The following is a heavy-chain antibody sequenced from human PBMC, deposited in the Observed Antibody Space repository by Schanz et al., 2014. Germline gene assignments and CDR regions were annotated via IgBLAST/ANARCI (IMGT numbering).Heavy chain of an antibody. D-gene: IGHD1-26*01. J-gene: IGHJ4*02. CDR1: GFTFTNLG. V-gene: IGHV3-30*02. Sequence: QVQLVESGGGVVQPGGSLRLSCAASGFTFTNLGMHWVRRAPGKGLEWVAFIRYDGSNQYYADSVKGRFTISRDNSKNTLYLQMNSLRVEDTGVYYCARVRGSGSYSFHYLDLWGQGTLVTVAS. CDR2: IRYDGSNQ. CDR3: ARVRGSGSYSFHYLDL.